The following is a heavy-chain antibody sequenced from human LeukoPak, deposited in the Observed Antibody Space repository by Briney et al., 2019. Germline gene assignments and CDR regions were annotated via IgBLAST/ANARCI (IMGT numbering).Heavy chain of an antibody. D-gene: IGHD3-16*01. J-gene: IGHJ4*02. V-gene: IGHV3-23*01. CDR2: ISDSGVTA. CDR3: ANLNAPYWGNFDY. Sequence: GGSLRLSCVVSGFTFSNYAMTWVRQAPGQGLDWVSAISDSGVTAYYADSVKGRFTISRDNSKSTLYLQMNSLRAEDTAVYYCANLNAPYWGNFDYWGQGTLATVSS. CDR1: GFTFSNYA.